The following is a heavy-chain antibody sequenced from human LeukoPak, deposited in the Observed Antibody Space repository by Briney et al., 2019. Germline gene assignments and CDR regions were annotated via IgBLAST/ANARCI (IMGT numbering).Heavy chain of an antibody. CDR2: INHSGST. CDR1: GFTFSSYA. V-gene: IGHV4-34*01. CDR3: ARREGTMITFGGVFDY. Sequence: KSGGSLRLSCAASGFTFSSYAMSWVRQAPGKGLEWIGEINHSGSTNYNPSLKSRVTISVDTSKNQFSLKLSSVTAADTAVYYCARREGTMITFGGVFDYWGQGTLVTVSS. J-gene: IGHJ4*02. D-gene: IGHD3-16*01.